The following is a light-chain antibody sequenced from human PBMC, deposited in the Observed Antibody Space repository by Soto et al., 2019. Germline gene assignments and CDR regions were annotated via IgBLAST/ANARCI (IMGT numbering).Light chain of an antibody. V-gene: IGKV1-5*01. Sequence: DIKMPQSPSTLSASVGDRVTITCRASQSISSGLAWYQQKPGKAPKLLIYDASSSESGVPSRFRGSGSGTEFTLTISSLQPEEFATYDCQQYNSYWTFGQGTKVDIK. J-gene: IGKJ1*01. CDR1: QSISSG. CDR2: DAS. CDR3: QQYNSYWT.